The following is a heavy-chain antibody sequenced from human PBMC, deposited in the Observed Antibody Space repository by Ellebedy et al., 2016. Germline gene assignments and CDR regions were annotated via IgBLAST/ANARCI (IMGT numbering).Heavy chain of an antibody. J-gene: IGHJ4*02. V-gene: IGHV4-31*03. Sequence: SETLSLXCTVSGASTSSGGYHWSWIRQHPGKGLEWIGYTYYVGSTYYNPSLKSRVTISVDKSKNQFSLKLSSVTAADTAVYYCASARWDYWGQGTLVTVSS. CDR1: GASTSSGGYH. CDR2: TYYVGST. CDR3: ASARWDY.